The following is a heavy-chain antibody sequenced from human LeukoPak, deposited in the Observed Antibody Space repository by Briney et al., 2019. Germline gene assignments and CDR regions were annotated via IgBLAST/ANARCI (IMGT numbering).Heavy chain of an antibody. V-gene: IGHV1-69*05. CDR1: GGTFSSYA. CDR2: IIPIFGTA. CDR3: ARDSVPAAGFDY. Sequence: GASVKVSCKASGGTFSSYAISWVRQAPGQGLEWMGGIIPIFGTANYAQKFQGRVTITTDESTSTAYMELSSLRSEDTAVYYCARDSVPAAGFDYWGQGTLVTVSS. J-gene: IGHJ4*02. D-gene: IGHD2-2*01.